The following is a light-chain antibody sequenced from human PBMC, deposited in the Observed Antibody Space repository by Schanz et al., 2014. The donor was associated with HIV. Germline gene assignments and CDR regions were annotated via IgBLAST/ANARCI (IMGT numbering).Light chain of an antibody. CDR2: DVS. V-gene: IGLV2-14*03. J-gene: IGLJ3*02. Sequence: QSALTQPASVSGSPGQSITISCTGTSAEVGAYNFVSWYQQHPGKAPKVIIYDVSVRPSGVSNRFSGYKSGDTASLTISGLQAEDEADFYCSSYTTSRTWVFGAGTKLTVL. CDR1: SAEVGAYNF. CDR3: SSYTTSRTWV.